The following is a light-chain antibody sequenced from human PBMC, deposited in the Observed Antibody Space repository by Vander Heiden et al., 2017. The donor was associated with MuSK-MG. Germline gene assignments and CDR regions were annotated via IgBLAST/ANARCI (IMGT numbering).Light chain of an antibody. CDR3: GTWESSRRVV. V-gene: IGLV1-51*01. J-gene: IGLJ2*01. Sequence: QSVLTPPPSVSAAPGQKVTISCSGSSSNIGNNYVSWYQQLPGTAPKLLIYDNNKRPAGIPDRFSGSKSGTAATLGITGRKKGDEADYYGGTWESSRRVVFGGGTKLTGL. CDR2: DNN. CDR1: SSNIGNNY.